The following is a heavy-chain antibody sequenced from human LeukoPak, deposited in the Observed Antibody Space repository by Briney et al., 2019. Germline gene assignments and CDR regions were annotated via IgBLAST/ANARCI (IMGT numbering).Heavy chain of an antibody. V-gene: IGHV5-51*01. CDR2: IYPGDSDT. CDR1: GYGFTSYW. D-gene: IGHD3-10*01. J-gene: IGHJ4*02. CDR3: ARRSSGVTYYYGSGGTYYFDY. Sequence: GESLKISCKGSGYGFTSYWIGWVRQMPGKGLEWMGIIYPGDSDTRYSPSFQGQVTISADKSISTAYLQWSSLKASDTAMYYCARRSSGVTYYYGSGGTYYFDYWGQGTLVTVSS.